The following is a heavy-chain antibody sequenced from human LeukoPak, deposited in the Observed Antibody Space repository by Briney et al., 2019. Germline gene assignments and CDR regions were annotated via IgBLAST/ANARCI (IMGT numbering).Heavy chain of an antibody. D-gene: IGHD1-26*01. CDR3: TRGGISGSYN. Sequence: SETLSLACTVSGGSISSYYWSWIRQPPGKGLEWIGYIYYSGSTNYNPSLKSRVTISVDTSKNQFSLRLNSVTAADTAVYYCTRGGISGSYNWGQGTLVTVSS. J-gene: IGHJ4*02. CDR2: IYYSGST. V-gene: IGHV4-59*01. CDR1: GGSISSYY.